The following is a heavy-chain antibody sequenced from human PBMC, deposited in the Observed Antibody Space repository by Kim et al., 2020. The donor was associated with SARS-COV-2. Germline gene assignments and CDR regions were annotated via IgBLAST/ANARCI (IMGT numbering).Heavy chain of an antibody. CDR2: INHSGST. Sequence: SETLSLTCAVYGGSFSGYYWSWIRQPPGKGLEWIGEINHSGSTNYNPSLKSRVTISVDTSKNQFSLKLSSVTAADTAVYYCVRACRGLTRRITMVRGVIMGFDPWGQGTLVTVSS. V-gene: IGHV4-34*01. CDR1: GGSFSGYY. D-gene: IGHD3-10*01. J-gene: IGHJ5*02. CDR3: VRACRGLTRRITMVRGVIMGFDP.